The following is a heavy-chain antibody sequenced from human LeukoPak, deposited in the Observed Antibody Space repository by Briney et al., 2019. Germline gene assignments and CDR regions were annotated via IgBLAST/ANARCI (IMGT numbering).Heavy chain of an antibody. D-gene: IGHD3-10*02. V-gene: IGHV3-48*04. J-gene: IGHJ6*04. CDR3: AELGITMIGGV. CDR1: GFTFSTYS. Sequence: GGSLRLSCAASGFTFSTYSMNWVRQAPGKGLEWASYISSSGSTIYYADSVKGRFTISRDNAKNSLYLQMNSLRAEDTAVYYCAELGITMIGGVWGKGTTVTISS. CDR2: ISSSGSTI.